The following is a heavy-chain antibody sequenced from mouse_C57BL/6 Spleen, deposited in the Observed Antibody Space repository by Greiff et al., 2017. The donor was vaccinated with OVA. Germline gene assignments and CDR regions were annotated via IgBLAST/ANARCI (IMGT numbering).Heavy chain of an antibody. Sequence: EVQLQQSGPELVKPGASVKISCKASGYTFTDYYMNWVKQSHGKSLEWIGDINPNNGGTSYNQKFKGKATLTVDKSSSTAYMELRSLTSEDSAVYYCAREGVYGSWFAYWGQGTLVTVSA. V-gene: IGHV1-26*01. D-gene: IGHD2-2*01. CDR3: AREGVYGSWFAY. CDR2: INPNNGGT. CDR1: GYTFTDYY. J-gene: IGHJ3*01.